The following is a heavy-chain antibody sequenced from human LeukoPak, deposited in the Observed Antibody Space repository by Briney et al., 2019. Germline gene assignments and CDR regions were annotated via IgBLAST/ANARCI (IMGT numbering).Heavy chain of an antibody. J-gene: IGHJ4*02. V-gene: IGHV1-69*13. Sequence: ASVKVSCKASGGTFSSYAISWVRQAPGQGLEWMGGIIPIFGTANYAQKFQGRVTITADESTSTAYMELSSLRSEDTAVYYCASCESIAAQYYFDYWGQGTLVTVSS. CDR3: ASCESIAAQYYFDY. D-gene: IGHD6-6*01. CDR1: GGTFSSYA. CDR2: IIPIFGTA.